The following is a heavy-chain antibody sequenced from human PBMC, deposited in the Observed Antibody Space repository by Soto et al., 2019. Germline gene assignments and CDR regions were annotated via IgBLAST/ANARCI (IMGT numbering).Heavy chain of an antibody. D-gene: IGHD3-22*01. Sequence: QVPLVQSGAEVRKPGSSVRVSCKASGGSFNRHTISWVRQAPGQGLEWMGGIIPIFGTANHAQKFQGRVTIIADESTSTVYMELSSPRSDDTAIYYCARGWGYDSTDYYYAYWGQGTLVIVSS. CDR2: IIPIFGTA. J-gene: IGHJ4*02. V-gene: IGHV1-69*01. CDR3: ARGWGYDSTDYYYAY. CDR1: GGSFNRHT.